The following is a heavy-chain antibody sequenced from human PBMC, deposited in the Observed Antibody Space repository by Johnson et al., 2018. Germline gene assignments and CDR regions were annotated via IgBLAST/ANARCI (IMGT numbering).Heavy chain of an antibody. Sequence: VQLQESGGGLVQPGGSLRLSCVASGFSFRSSWMHWVRQAPGKGLVWVSRIDSDGSTASYADSVKGRFTISGDNAKNSLYLQMNSLSFEETALYYSAKDVLPIRYAAFDIWGQGTMVTVAS. J-gene: IGHJ3*02. CDR2: IDSDGSTA. V-gene: IGHV3-74*01. CDR3: AKDVLPIRYAAFDI. CDR1: GFSFRSSW. D-gene: IGHD2-8*01.